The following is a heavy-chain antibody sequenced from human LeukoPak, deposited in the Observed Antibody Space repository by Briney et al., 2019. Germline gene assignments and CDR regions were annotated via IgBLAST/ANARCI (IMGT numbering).Heavy chain of an antibody. CDR3: ARARNIVVVPAAIRAFDI. D-gene: IGHD2-2*01. CDR1: GYTFTGYY. V-gene: IGHV1-2*02. Sequence: GASVKVSCKASGYTFTGYYMHWVRQAPGQGLEWMGWINPNSGGTNYAQKFQGRVTITRDTSISTAYMELSRLRSDDTAVYYCARARNIVVVPAAIRAFDIWGQGTMVTVSS. CDR2: INPNSGGT. J-gene: IGHJ3*02.